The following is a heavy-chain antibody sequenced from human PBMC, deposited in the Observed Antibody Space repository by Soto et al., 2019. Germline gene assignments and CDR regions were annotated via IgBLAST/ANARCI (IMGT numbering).Heavy chain of an antibody. Sequence: VQLVESGGGVVQPGTSLRLSCEASGFIFSRYGMHWVRQAPGKGLEWVAVISYDGSNKYYAESVKGRFIISRDKSENTLYLQTNSLRAEDTAVYYCAKDLGSGKPYYYYAMDVWGQGTTVTVSS. V-gene: IGHV3-30*18. CDR3: AKDLGSGKPYYYYAMDV. J-gene: IGHJ6*02. CDR2: ISYDGSNK. CDR1: GFIFSRYG. D-gene: IGHD3-10*01.